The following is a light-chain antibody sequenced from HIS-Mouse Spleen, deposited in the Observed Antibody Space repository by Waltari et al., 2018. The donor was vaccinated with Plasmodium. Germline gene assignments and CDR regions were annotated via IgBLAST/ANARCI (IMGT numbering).Light chain of an antibody. CDR1: ALPKKY. J-gene: IGLJ2*01. CDR3: YSTDSSGNHRV. CDR2: EDS. V-gene: IGLV3-10*01. Sequence: SYELTQPPSVSVSPGQTARITCSGDALPKKYAYWYQQKSGQAPVLVIYEDSKRPSWIRERVSGSSSGTMATLTISGAQVEDEADYYCYSTDSSGNHRVFGGGTKLTVL.